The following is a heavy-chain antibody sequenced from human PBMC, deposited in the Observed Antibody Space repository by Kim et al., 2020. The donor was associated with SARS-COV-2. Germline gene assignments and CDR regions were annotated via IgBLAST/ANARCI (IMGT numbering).Heavy chain of an antibody. CDR3: ARDGHCSSTSCYEYYYYYGMDV. CDR1: GFTFSSYS. D-gene: IGHD2-2*01. Sequence: GGSLRLSCAASGFTFSSYSMNWVRQAPGKGLEWVSYISSSSSTIYYADSVKGRFTISRDNAKNSLYLQMNSLRDEDTAVYYCARDGHCSSTSCYEYYYYYGMDVWGQGTTVTVSS. CDR2: ISSSSSTI. J-gene: IGHJ6*02. V-gene: IGHV3-48*02.